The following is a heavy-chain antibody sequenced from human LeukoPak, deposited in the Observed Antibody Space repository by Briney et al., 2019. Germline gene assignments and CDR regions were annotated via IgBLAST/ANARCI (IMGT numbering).Heavy chain of an antibody. D-gene: IGHD3-10*01. CDR2: IKQDGSEK. V-gene: IGHV3-7*01. J-gene: IGHJ5*02. CDR1: GFTFSSYW. Sequence: PGGSLRLSCAASGFTFSSYWMSWVRQAPGKGLEWVANIKQDGSEKYYVDSVKGRFTISRDNAKNSLYLQMNSLRAEDTAVYYYARDSYGSGITPFDPWGQGTLVTVSS. CDR3: ARDSYGSGITPFDP.